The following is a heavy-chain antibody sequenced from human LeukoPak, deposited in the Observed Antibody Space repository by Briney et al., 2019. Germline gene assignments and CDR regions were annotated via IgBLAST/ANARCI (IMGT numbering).Heavy chain of an antibody. D-gene: IGHD3-22*01. Sequence: GASVKVSCKASGGTFSSYTISWVRQAPGQGLEWMGRIIPILGIANYAQKFQGRVTITADKSTSTAYMELSSLRSEDTAVHYCARLYDSSGYGIDPWGQGTLVTVSS. CDR3: ARLYDSSGYGIDP. J-gene: IGHJ5*02. CDR2: IIPILGIA. V-gene: IGHV1-69*02. CDR1: GGTFSSYT.